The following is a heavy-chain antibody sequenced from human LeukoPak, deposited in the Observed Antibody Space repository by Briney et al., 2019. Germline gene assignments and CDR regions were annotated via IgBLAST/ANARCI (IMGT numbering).Heavy chain of an antibody. J-gene: IGHJ4*02. CDR1: GGSISNTNW. CDR2: ISLTGLT. CDR3: SRENGAFSPFGY. Sequence: SETLSLTCGVSGGSISNTNWWSWVRQPPGQGLEWIGEISLTGLTHYNPSLESRVTVSLDKSKNQLSLNLTSATAADTAVYYCSRENGAFSPFGYWGQGTLVTVLS. V-gene: IGHV4-4*02. D-gene: IGHD2-8*01.